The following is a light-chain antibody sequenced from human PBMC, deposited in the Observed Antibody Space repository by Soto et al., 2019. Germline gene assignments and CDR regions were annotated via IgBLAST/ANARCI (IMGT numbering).Light chain of an antibody. Sequence: QSALTQPASVSGSPGQSITISCAGTISDVGSYNLVSWYQQYPGKAPKVIIYENTKRPSGVSNRFSGSKSGNTASLTISGLQAEDEADYYWCSYAATRTYGFGTGTKVTVL. V-gene: IGLV2-23*01. CDR2: ENT. CDR3: CSYAATRTYG. J-gene: IGLJ1*01. CDR1: ISDVGSYNL.